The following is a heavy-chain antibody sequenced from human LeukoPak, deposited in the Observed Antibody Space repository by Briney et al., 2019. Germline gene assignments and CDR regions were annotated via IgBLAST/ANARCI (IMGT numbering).Heavy chain of an antibody. D-gene: IGHD3-10*01. J-gene: IGHJ3*02. CDR1: GYTFTGYY. CDR3: ARDREEEELLWFGETGDAFDI. Sequence: GASVKVSCKASGYTFTGYYMHWVRQAPGQGLEWMGWINPNSGGTNYAQKFQGRVTMTRDTSISTAYMELSRLRSDDKAVYYCARDREEEELLWFGETGDAFDIWGQGTVVTVSS. CDR2: INPNSGGT. V-gene: IGHV1-2*02.